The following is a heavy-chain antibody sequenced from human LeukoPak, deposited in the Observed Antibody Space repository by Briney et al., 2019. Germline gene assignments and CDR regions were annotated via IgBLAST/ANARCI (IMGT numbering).Heavy chain of an antibody. D-gene: IGHD2-2*01. CDR3: ARTVVRYYMDV. CDR2: ICHSGST. CDR1: GYSISSGYY. V-gene: IGHV4-38-2*02. J-gene: IGHJ6*03. Sequence: PSETLSLTCTVSGYSISSGYYWGWIRQPPGKGLEWIGSICHSGSTYYNASLKSRVTISVDTSKRHFSLKLSSVTAADTAVYYCARTVVRYYMDVWGKGTTVTVSS.